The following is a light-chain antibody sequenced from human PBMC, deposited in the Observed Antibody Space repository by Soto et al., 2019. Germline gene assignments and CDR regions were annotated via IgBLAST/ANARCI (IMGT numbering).Light chain of an antibody. V-gene: IGKV3-20*01. CDR2: GAS. J-gene: IGKJ4*02. CDR1: ESVSSH. Sequence: FVLAQTSGTLSLSPGESATLSCRASESVSSHLAWYQQRPGQAPRFLIYGASSRAPGIPHRCSGSGSGTAFTLTISRREPEDFALNYCHQYCNSSPLAFGGGTKVDIK. CDR3: HQYCNSSPLA.